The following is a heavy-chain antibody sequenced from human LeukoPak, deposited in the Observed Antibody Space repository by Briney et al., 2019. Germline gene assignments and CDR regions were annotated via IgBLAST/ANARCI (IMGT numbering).Heavy chain of an antibody. CDR2: IDGDGTSA. Sequence: GGSLRLSCAASGFTLRNYWMHWVRQTPGKGLLWVSRIDGDGTSATYAGSVKGRFTISRDNAKNTLYLQMNSLRAEDTAVYYCARVAYCGGDCYSLDYYYMDVWGKGTTVTVSS. V-gene: IGHV3-74*01. D-gene: IGHD2-21*02. CDR1: GFTLRNYW. CDR3: ARVAYCGGDCYSLDYYYMDV. J-gene: IGHJ6*03.